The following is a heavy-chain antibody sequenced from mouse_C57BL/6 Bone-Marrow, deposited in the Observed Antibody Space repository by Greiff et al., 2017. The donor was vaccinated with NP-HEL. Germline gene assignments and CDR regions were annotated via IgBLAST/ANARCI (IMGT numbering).Heavy chain of an antibody. D-gene: IGHD1-1*01. CDR3: AKALYGSSSWFAY. Sequence: VMLVESGPGLVQPSQSLSITCTVSGFSLTSYGVHWVRQSPGKGLEWLGVIWRGGSTDYNAAFMSRLSITKDNSKSQVFFKMNSLQADDTAIYYCAKALYGSSSWFAYWGQGTLVTVSA. CDR2: IWRGGST. CDR1: GFSLTSYG. J-gene: IGHJ3*01. V-gene: IGHV2-5*01.